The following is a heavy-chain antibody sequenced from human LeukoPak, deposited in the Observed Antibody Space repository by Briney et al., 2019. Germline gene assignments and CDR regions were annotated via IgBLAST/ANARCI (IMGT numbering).Heavy chain of an antibody. J-gene: IGHJ4*02. D-gene: IGHD1-26*01. V-gene: IGHV3-23*01. CDR2: ITDSGGNT. CDR1: GFTFSSYA. CDR3: AKSRSGELY. Sequence: GSLRLSCAASGFTFSSYAMSWVRQAPGKGLEWVSTITDSGGNTYYADSVKGRFTISRDNSKSTLYLRMNSLRAEDTAVYYCAKSRSGELYWGQGTLVTVSS.